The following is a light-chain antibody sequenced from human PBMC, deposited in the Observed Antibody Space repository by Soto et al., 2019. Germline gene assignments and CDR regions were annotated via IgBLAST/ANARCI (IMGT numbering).Light chain of an antibody. J-gene: IGKJ1*01. V-gene: IGKV1-5*01. CDR3: QHYNSYSEA. CDR1: QNINNW. CDR2: DAS. Sequence: IQMTHSPSTMSASVGDRVTITCRASQNINNWIAWYQQKPGKAPKFLIYDASAWPRGVPSRFSGSGSGTEFTLTISSLQPDDFATYYCQHYNSYSEAFGQGTKVEI.